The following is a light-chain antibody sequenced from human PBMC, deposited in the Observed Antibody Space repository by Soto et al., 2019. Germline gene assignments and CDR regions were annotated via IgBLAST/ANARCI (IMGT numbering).Light chain of an antibody. CDR1: QSISVW. CDR3: KEYNRNPAT. V-gene: IGKV1-5*03. J-gene: IGKJ1*01. CDR2: MAS. Sequence: DIQMTQSPSTLSASVGDKVTITCRASQSISVWLAWYQQKPGKAPKLLIYMASSLESGVPSRFSGSGSGTKFTLTISSLQPDDFATFYCKEYNRNPATFGQGTKV.